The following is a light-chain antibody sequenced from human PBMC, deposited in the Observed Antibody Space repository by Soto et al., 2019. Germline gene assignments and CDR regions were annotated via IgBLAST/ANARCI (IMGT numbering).Light chain of an antibody. V-gene: IGKV3-11*01. J-gene: IGKJ1*01. CDR1: QSISSY. CDR3: QQRSNWPRT. Sequence: ENLFTHSPPPPSFSPREKATPSLRASQSISSYLGWYQQKPGQAPRLLIYDTSNRAPGIPARFSGSGSGTDFTLTISSLEPKDFAVYYCQQRSNWPRTFGQGTKV. CDR2: DTS.